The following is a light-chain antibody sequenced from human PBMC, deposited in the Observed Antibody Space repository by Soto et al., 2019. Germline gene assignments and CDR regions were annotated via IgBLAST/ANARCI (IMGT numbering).Light chain of an antibody. CDR3: QQYNHWVTWT. V-gene: IGKV3D-20*02. Sequence: EIVLTQSPGTLSLSPGERATLSCRASQSVSSSYLAWYQQKPGQAPRLLIYDASTRATGIPDRFSGGGSGTEFTLTISSLQSEDFAVYYCQQYNHWVTWTFGQGTKVDIK. CDR2: DAS. CDR1: QSVSSSY. J-gene: IGKJ1*01.